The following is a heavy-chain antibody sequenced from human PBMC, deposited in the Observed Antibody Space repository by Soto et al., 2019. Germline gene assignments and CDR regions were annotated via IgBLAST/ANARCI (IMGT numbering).Heavy chain of an antibody. J-gene: IGHJ4*01. CDR1: GDSISSNSYF. CDR3: ARGSYYDSSGSFDY. Sequence: SETLSLTCTVSGDSISSNSYFWGWIRQAPGKGLEWIGSIYYSGTTYYNPSLKSRVTISVDRSKNQFSLKLSSVTAADTAVYYCARGSYYDSSGSFDYWGQGTLVTVSS. V-gene: IGHV4-39*01. CDR2: IYYSGTT. D-gene: IGHD3-22*01.